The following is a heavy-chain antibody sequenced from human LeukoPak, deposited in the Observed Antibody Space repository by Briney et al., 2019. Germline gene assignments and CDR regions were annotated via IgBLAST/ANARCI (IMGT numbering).Heavy chain of an antibody. CDR3: ARDPVSVAGTLISGPPSYYYYGKGV. V-gene: IGHV1-69*13. CDR2: IIPIFGTA. Sequence: SVKASCKASGGTFSSYAISWVRQAPGQGLEWMGGIIPIFGTANYAQKFQGRVTITADESTSTAYMELSSLRSEDTAVYYCARDPVSVAGTLISGPPSYYYYGKGVWGQGTTVTVSS. CDR1: GGTFSSYA. D-gene: IGHD6-19*01. J-gene: IGHJ6*02.